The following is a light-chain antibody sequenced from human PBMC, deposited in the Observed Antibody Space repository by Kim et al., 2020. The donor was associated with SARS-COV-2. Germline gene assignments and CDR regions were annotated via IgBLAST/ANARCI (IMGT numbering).Light chain of an antibody. CDR1: SSLVGDYNY. CDR2: DVS. J-gene: IGLJ2*01. V-gene: IGLV2-14*03. Sequence: QSALTQPASVSGSPGQSITISCTGTSSLVGDYNYVSWYQQHPDKAPKLIIYDVSDRPSGVSTHFSGSKSGNTASLTISGLQAADEADYYCTLYTGADTVVFGGGTQLTVL. CDR3: TLYTGADTVV.